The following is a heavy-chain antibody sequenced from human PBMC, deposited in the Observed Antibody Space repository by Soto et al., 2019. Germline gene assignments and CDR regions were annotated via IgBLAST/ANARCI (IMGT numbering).Heavy chain of an antibody. CDR1: GYSISSGLY. Sequence: SETLSRTCAVSGYSISSGLYWGWIRQPPGKGLEWIGTIYRGGITYYNPSLKSRVTISIDTSKNHFSLRLSSVTATDTAVYFFAIGNPDWFGACGQGHLVTVSS. D-gene: IGHD1-1*01. V-gene: IGHV4-38-2*01. CDR3: AIGNPDWFGA. CDR2: IYRGGIT. J-gene: IGHJ5*02.